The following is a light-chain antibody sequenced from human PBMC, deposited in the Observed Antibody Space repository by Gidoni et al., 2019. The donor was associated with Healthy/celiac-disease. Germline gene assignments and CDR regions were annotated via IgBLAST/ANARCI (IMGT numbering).Light chain of an antibody. J-gene: IGKJ4*01. CDR1: QSVSSY. V-gene: IGKV3-11*01. CDR3: QQRSNWPLT. Sequence: EIVLTQSPATLSLSPGERATIPCRASQSVSSYLAWYQQKPGQAPRLLIYDASSRDTGIPARFSGSGSGTDFTLTISSLEPEDFAVYYCQQRSNWPLTFGGGTKVEIK. CDR2: DAS.